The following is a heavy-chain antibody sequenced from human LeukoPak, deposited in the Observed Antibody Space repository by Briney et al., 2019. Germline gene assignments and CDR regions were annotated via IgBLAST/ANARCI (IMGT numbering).Heavy chain of an antibody. Sequence: SETLSLTRTVSGGSLSSYYWSWIRQPVGKGLEWIGRIYTSGSTNYNPSLKSRVTMSVDTSKNQFSLKLSSVTAADTAVYYCARVDDRGHYYDSSGPRKLFDYWGQGTLVTVSS. CDR1: GGSLSSYY. J-gene: IGHJ4*02. CDR2: IYTSGST. CDR3: ARVDDRGHYYDSSGPRKLFDY. V-gene: IGHV4-4*07. D-gene: IGHD3-22*01.